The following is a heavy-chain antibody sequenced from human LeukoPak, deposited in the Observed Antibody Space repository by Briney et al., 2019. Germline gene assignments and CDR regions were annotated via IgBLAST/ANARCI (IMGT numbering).Heavy chain of an antibody. CDR3: ARDANCYDSSGYRRIFDY. J-gene: IGHJ4*02. V-gene: IGHV4-34*01. CDR1: GGSFSGYY. D-gene: IGHD3-22*01. CDR2: INHSGST. Sequence: SETLSLTCAVYGGSFSGYYWSWIRQPPGKGLEWIGEINHSGSTNYNPSLKSRVTISVDTSKNQFSLKLSSVTAADTAVYYCARDANCYDSSGYRRIFDYWGQGTLVTVSS.